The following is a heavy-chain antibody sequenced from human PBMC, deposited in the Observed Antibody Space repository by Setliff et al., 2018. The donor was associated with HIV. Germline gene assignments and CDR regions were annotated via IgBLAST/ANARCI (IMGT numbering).Heavy chain of an antibody. CDR2: VFYTGFA. CDR3: ARGAPGLTYYDIRFDP. CDR1: GDSIRGYY. Sequence: SETLSLTCTVSGDSIRGYYWSWIRQPPGKGLEWMGYVFYTGFAAYNPSLKSRLTISVDTSKSQFSLRLTSVTAADTAVYYCARGAPGLTYYDIRFDPWGQGTLVTVSS. D-gene: IGHD3-9*01. J-gene: IGHJ5*02. V-gene: IGHV4-59*08.